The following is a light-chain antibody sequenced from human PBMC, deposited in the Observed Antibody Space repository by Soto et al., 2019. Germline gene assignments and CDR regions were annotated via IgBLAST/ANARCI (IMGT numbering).Light chain of an antibody. CDR3: GTWDSSLSAHV. J-gene: IGLJ1*01. Sequence: QSVLTQPPSVSAAPGQKVTISCSGSSYNIGNNYVSWYQQLPGTAPKLLIYENNKRPSGIPDRFSGSKSGTSATLGITGLQTGDEADYYCGTWDSSLSAHVFGTGTKLTVL. CDR1: SYNIGNNY. CDR2: ENN. V-gene: IGLV1-51*02.